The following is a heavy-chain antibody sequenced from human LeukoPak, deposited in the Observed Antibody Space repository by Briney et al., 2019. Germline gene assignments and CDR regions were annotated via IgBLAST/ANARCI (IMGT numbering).Heavy chain of an antibody. Sequence: GGSLRLSCAASGFTFSTYAMSWVRQAPGKGLEWVGRIRNKANSYATEHAASVRGRFTISREDSKNSLYLQMNSLKTDDTAVYYCTREVPDSGGYYAFDHWGQGTLVTVSS. D-gene: IGHD3-22*01. J-gene: IGHJ4*02. CDR1: GFTFSTYA. CDR3: TREVPDSGGYYAFDH. V-gene: IGHV3-72*01. CDR2: IRNKANSYAT.